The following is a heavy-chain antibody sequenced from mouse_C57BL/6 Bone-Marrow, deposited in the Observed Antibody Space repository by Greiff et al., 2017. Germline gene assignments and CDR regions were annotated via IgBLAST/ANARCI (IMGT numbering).Heavy chain of an antibody. V-gene: IGHV1-47*01. CDR1: GYTFTTYS. D-gene: IGHD2-3*01. J-gene: IGHJ3*01. CDR3: AREDDGFELDF. Sequence: QVQLQQPGAELVKPGASVKMSCKASGYTFTTYSIEWMKQKHGKGLEWIGNIYPYNDDTKYNEKFKGKATLTVEKSSSTAYLELSRLTSDDSAVYYCAREDDGFELDFWGQGTLVTVSA. CDR2: IYPYNDDT.